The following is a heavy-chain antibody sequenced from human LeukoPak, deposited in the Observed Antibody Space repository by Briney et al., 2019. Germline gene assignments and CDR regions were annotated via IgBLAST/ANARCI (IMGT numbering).Heavy chain of an antibody. D-gene: IGHD3-3*01. Sequence: GGSLRLSCAASGFTFSSYAMNWVRQAPGKGLEGVSVISGSGGKTYYADSVKGRFTISRDNSKNTLYLQINTLRAEDTAVYYCAKESYVLRFLEWPLGSPLDYWGQGTLVTVSS. V-gene: IGHV3-23*01. CDR1: GFTFSSYA. J-gene: IGHJ4*02. CDR2: ISGSGGKT. CDR3: AKESYVLRFLEWPLGSPLDY.